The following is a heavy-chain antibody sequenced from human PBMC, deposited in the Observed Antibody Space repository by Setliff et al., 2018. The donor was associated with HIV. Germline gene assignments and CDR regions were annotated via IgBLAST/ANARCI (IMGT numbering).Heavy chain of an antibody. CDR3: ARDVYGGAFEY. Sequence: GGSLRLSCAASGFAFSPYSLNWVRQAPGKGLEWVASISSSSKYIYEADSVKGRFTISRDNAENSLHLEMNSLRAEDTAVYYCARDVYGGAFEYWGQGTLVTVSS. D-gene: IGHD4-17*01. V-gene: IGHV3-21*01. J-gene: IGHJ4*02. CDR1: GFAFSPYS. CDR2: ISSSSKYI.